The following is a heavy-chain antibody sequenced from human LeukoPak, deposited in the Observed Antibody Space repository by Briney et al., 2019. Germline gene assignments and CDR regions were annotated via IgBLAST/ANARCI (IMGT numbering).Heavy chain of an antibody. Sequence: SETQSLTCTVSGGSVSSGSYYWSWSRQPPGKGLEWLGHIYYSGSTNYNPSLKSRVTISVDTSKNQFSLKLSSVTAADTAIYYCARWLQLDDAFDIWAQGTMVIVSS. CDR2: IYYSGST. D-gene: IGHD5-24*01. V-gene: IGHV4-61*01. CDR3: ARWLQLDDAFDI. J-gene: IGHJ3*02. CDR1: GGSVSSGSYY.